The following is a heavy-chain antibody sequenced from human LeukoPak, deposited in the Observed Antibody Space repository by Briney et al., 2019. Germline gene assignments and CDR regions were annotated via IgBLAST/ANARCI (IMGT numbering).Heavy chain of an antibody. CDR1: GFTFSSYG. CDR2: ISYDGSNK. D-gene: IGHD3-22*01. V-gene: IGHV3-30*18. J-gene: IGHJ4*02. Sequence: GVSLRLSCAASGFTFSSYGMHWVRQAPGKGLEWVAVISYDGSNKYYADSVKGRFTISRDNSKNTLYLQMNSLRAEDTAVYYCAKGLKFYDSSGYWFDYWGQGTLVTVSS. CDR3: AKGLKFYDSSGYWFDY.